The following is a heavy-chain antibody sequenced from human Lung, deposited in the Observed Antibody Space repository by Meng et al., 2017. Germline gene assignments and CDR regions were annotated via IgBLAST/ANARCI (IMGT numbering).Heavy chain of an antibody. Sequence: QVHVQRWCEGSLRPSETLSLTCAVYGGSFSGYYWSWIRQPPGKGLEWIGEINHSGSTNYNPSLKSRVTISVDTSKNQFSLKLSSVTAADTAVYYCARPKQANWYFDLWGRGTLVTVSS. CDR3: ARPKQANWYFDL. CDR1: GGSFSGYY. J-gene: IGHJ2*01. CDR2: INHSGST. V-gene: IGHV4-34*01. D-gene: IGHD1/OR15-1a*01.